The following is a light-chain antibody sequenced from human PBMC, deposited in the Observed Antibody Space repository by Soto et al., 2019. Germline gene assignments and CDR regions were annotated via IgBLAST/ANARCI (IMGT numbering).Light chain of an antibody. J-gene: IGKJ1*01. CDR2: DAS. Sequence: DIQMTQSPSTLSASVGDRVTITFRASQSIRNWLAWYQQKPGKVPKLLIYDASSLASGVPSRFSGSGSGTEFTLTISSLQPDDFASFYCQEYNSYTWTFGQGTKVDNK. V-gene: IGKV1-5*01. CDR1: QSIRNW. CDR3: QEYNSYTWT.